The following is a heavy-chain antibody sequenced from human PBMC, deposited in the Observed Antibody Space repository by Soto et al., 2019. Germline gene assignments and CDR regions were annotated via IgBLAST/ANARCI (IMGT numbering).Heavy chain of an antibody. CDR2: INAGNGNT. J-gene: IGHJ6*02. D-gene: IGHD6-6*01. CDR3: AREPSDYGRDV. V-gene: IGHV1-3*05. CDR1: GYTFTSYA. Sequence: QVQLVQSGAEEKKPGASMKVSCKASGYTFTSYAMHWVRQAPGQRLEWMGWINAGNGNTKYSQKFQGRVTITRDTSASTAYMELSSLRSEDTAVYYCAREPSDYGRDVWGQGTTVTVSS.